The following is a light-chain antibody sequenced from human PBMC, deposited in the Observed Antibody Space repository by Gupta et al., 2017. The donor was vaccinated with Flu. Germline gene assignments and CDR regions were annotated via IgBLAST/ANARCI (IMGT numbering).Light chain of an antibody. Sequence: DIVMTQSPLSLPVTPGEPASISCRSSQSLLHSNGYNYLDWYLQKPGQSPQLLIYLGSNRASGVPDRFSGSGSGTDFTLQISTVEAEDVGVYYCMQALQTPLFTFGPGTKVDIK. V-gene: IGKV2-28*01. CDR3: MQALQTPLFT. J-gene: IGKJ3*01. CDR1: QSLLHSNGYNY. CDR2: LGS.